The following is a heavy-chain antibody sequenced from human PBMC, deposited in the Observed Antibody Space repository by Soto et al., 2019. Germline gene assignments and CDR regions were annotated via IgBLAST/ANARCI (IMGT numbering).Heavy chain of an antibody. CDR1: GYTFTGYY. D-gene: IGHD5-18*01. J-gene: IGHJ6*02. CDR2: INPNSGGT. Sequence: ASVKVSCKASGYTFTGYYMHWVRQAPGQGLEWMGWINPNSGGTNYAQKFQGRVTMTRDTSISTAYMELSRLRSDDTAVYYCASVSIQLWFQYYYGMDVWGQGTTVTVSS. CDR3: ASVSIQLWFQYYYGMDV. V-gene: IGHV1-2*02.